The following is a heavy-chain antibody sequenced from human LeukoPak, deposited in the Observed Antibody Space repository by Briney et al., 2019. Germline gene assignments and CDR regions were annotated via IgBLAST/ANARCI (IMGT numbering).Heavy chain of an antibody. D-gene: IGHD4-11*01. CDR1: GFNFSSYG. J-gene: IGHJ4*02. CDR3: ARAGNSESI. Sequence: PGGSLRLSCAASGFNFSSYGFHWVRQAPGKGLEWVTFIRYDGSDKYYADSVMGRLTISRDNAKKMLYLQMTSLKVEDTATYCARAGNSESIWGQGIPVTVSS. V-gene: IGHV3-30*02. CDR2: IRYDGSDK.